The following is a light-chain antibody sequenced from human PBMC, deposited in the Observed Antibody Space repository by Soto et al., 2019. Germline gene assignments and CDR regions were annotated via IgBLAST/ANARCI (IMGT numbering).Light chain of an antibody. J-gene: IGLJ3*02. CDR2: DVS. Sequence: QSVLTQPASVSGSPGQSITISCTGTSSDIGDYKYVSWYQQHPGNPPKLIIYDVSDQPSGVSNRFSGSKSGNTASLTISGLQAEDEADYYCSSYTITSAYWVFGGGTQLTVL. CDR1: SSDIGDYKY. V-gene: IGLV2-14*03. CDR3: SSYTITSAYWV.